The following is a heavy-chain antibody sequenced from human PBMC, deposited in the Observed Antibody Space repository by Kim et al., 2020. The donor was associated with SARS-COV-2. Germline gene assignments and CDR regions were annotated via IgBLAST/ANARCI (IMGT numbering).Heavy chain of an antibody. D-gene: IGHD5-18*01. V-gene: IGHV1-46*02. CDR2: ISPSGDDT. CDR1: GYTFNTYY. Sequence: ASVKVSCKASGYTFNTYYMHWVRRAPGQGLEWMGIISPSGDDTTYAQWFRGRVTMNRNTSTSTLYMELSSLTSDDTAVYYCVRAAPDQHCYHCGQGTLVTVSS. J-gene: IGHJ1*01. CDR3: VRAAPDQHCYH.